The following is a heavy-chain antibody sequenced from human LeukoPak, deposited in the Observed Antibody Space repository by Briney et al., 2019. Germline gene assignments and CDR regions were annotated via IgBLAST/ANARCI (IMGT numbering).Heavy chain of an antibody. CDR2: ISSSDSTI. CDR1: GFTFSSYE. V-gene: IGHV3-48*03. CDR3: ARDYGGSSPFDY. J-gene: IGHJ4*02. D-gene: IGHD4-23*01. Sequence: GGSLRLSCAASGFTFSSYEMHWVRQAPGKGLEWVSYISSSDSTIYYADSVKGRFTISRDNAKNSLYLQMNSLRAEGTAVYYCARDYGGSSPFDYWGQGTLVTVSS.